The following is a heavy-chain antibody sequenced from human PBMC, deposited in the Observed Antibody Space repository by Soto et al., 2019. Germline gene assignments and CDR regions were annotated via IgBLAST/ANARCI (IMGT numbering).Heavy chain of an antibody. J-gene: IGHJ5*02. Sequence: HPGGCLRLSCAASGFTFNNYWMHWVRQAPGEGLVWVSRINTDGSRTNYADSVKGRFTISRDNAKNTLYLQMDSLRAEDTAVYYCAKVATGSYNWFDPWGQGTLVTVSS. V-gene: IGHV3-74*01. D-gene: IGHD1-1*01. CDR3: AKVATGSYNWFDP. CDR2: INTDGSRT. CDR1: GFTFNNYW.